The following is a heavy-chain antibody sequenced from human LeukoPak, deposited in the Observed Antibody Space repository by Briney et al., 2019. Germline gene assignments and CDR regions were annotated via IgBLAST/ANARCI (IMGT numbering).Heavy chain of an antibody. CDR2: INQDGSEK. CDR1: GFTFSSYW. CDR3: ASAPGYHYYCLDL. Sequence: GGSLRLSCVASGFTFSSYWMTWVRQAPGKGLEWVANINQDGSEKDYVDSVRGRFTISRDNAKDSLFLQMNSLRAEDTAVYYCASAPGYHYYCLDLWGQGTTVTVSS. V-gene: IGHV3-7*05. J-gene: IGHJ6*02.